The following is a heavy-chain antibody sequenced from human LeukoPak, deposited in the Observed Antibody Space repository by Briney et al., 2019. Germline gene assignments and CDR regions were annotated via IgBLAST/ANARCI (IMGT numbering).Heavy chain of an antibody. CDR2: INHNGNVN. CDR3: ARGGGLDV. Sequence: GGSLRLSCAASGFTFSSYWMNWARQAPGKGLEWVASINHNGNVNYCVDSVKGRFTISRDNAKNSLYLQMSNLRAEDTAVYFCARGGGLDVWGQGATVTVSS. V-gene: IGHV3-7*03. D-gene: IGHD3-16*01. J-gene: IGHJ6*02. CDR1: GFTFSSYW.